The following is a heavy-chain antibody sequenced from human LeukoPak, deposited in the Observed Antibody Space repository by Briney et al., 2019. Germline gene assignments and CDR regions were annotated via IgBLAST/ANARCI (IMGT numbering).Heavy chain of an antibody. CDR1: GFTFSIYW. V-gene: IGHV3-7*03. CDR2: INQDGSEK. CDR3: AKDPLRDGRYYYMDV. J-gene: IGHJ6*03. Sequence: GGSLRLSCAASGFTFSIYWMSWVRQAPGKRLEWVANINQDGSEKYYVDSVKGRFTISRDNTKNSLYLQMNSLRAEDTAVYYCAKDPLRDGRYYYMDVWGKGTTVTVSS. D-gene: IGHD4-17*01.